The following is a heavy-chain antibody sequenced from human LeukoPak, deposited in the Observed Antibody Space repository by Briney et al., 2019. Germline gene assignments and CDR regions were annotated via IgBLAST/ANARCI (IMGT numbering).Heavy chain of an antibody. CDR3: AKDIEVIKACFDY. D-gene: IGHD3-22*01. CDR1: GFTFRSYA. V-gene: IGHV3-23*01. J-gene: IGHJ4*02. CDR2: ISGSGGST. Sequence: QPGGSLRLSCAASGFTFRSYAMSWVRQAPGKGLEWVSAISGSGGSTYYADSVKGRFTISRDNSKNTLYLQMNSLRAEDTAVYYCAKDIEVIKACFDYWGQGTLVTVSS.